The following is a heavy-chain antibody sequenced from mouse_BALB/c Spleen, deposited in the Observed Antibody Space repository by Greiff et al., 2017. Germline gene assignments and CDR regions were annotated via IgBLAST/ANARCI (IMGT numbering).Heavy chain of an antibody. D-gene: IGHD1-2*01. Sequence: EVKLVESGGGLVKPGGSLKLSCAASGFTFSSYAMSWVRQTPEKRLEWVASISSGGSTYYPDSVKGRFTISRDNARNILYLQMSSLRSEDTAMYYCARVGGTTAIYYAMDYWGQGTSVTVSS. CDR1: GFTFSSYA. CDR3: ARVGGTTAIYYAMDY. CDR2: ISSGGST. V-gene: IGHV5-6-5*01. J-gene: IGHJ4*01.